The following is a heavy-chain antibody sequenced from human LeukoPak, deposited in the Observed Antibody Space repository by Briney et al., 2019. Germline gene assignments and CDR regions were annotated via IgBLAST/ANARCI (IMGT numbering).Heavy chain of an antibody. CDR1: GFTFSSYT. CDR3: ARDPTPRYCSGGSCYTHYGMDV. J-gene: IGHJ6*02. D-gene: IGHD2-15*01. Sequence: GGSLRLSCAASGFTFSSYTMNWVRHAPGKGLEWVSSISSSSNYIYYVDLVKGRLTISRDNAKNSLYLQMNSLRAEDTAVYYCARDPTPRYCSGGSCYTHYGMDVWGQGTTVTVSS. CDR2: ISSSSNYI. V-gene: IGHV3-21*01.